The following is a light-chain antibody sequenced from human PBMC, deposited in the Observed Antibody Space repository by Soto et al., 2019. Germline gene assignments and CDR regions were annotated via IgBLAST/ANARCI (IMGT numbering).Light chain of an antibody. CDR3: KNYKDYSWT. J-gene: IGKJ1*01. Sequence: DIHMTQSPSTLSASVGDRVTITCRASQSIGVWLAWYQQKPGKAPNLLICETSSLETGVPSRFSGSGSGTEFPLPISSLQPNDFATNYCKNYKDYSWTFGKGTKVEIK. V-gene: IGKV1-5*03. CDR2: ETS. CDR1: QSIGVW.